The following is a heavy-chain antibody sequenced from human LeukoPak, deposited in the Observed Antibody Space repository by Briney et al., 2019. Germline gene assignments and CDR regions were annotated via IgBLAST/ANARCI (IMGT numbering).Heavy chain of an antibody. CDR2: INCNGGGT. CDR1: GYTFTGYY. Sequence: GASVKVSCKASGYTFTGYYIHWVRQAPGQGIEWMGRINCNGGGTSYAQKFQGRVTMTRDTSISTAYMELDRLTSDDTAVYYCARDYGPYPGCSWFDPWGQGTLVTVSS. V-gene: IGHV1-2*06. D-gene: IGHD2-21*01. CDR3: ARDYGPYPGCSWFDP. J-gene: IGHJ5*02.